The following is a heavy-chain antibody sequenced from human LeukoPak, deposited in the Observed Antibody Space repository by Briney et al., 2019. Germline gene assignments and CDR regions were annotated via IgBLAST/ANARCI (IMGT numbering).Heavy chain of an antibody. CDR2: IKPDGSDK. V-gene: IGHV3-7*01. CDR3: ARLWTVTLDDY. CDR1: GFTFSSYW. Sequence: GGSLRLSCAASGFTFSSYWMSWVRQAPGQGLEWVANIKPDGSDKYYVDSVKGRFTISRDNAKNSLYLQMNSLRAEDTAVYYCARLWTVTLDDYWGQGTLVTVSS. J-gene: IGHJ4*02. D-gene: IGHD4-17*01.